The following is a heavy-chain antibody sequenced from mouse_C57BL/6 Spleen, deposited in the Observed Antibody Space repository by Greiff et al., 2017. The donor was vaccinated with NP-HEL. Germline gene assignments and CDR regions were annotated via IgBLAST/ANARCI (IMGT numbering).Heavy chain of an antibody. J-gene: IGHJ4*01. D-gene: IGHD1-1*01. CDR3: ARSGAYYGSSPYYYAMDY. Sequence: QVQLQQSGAELVKPGASVKISCKASGYAFSSYWMNWVKQRPGKGLEWIGQIYPGDGDTNYNGKFKGKATLTADKSSSTAYMQLSSLTSEDSAVYFCARSGAYYGSSPYYYAMDYWGQGTSVTVSS. CDR2: IYPGDGDT. CDR1: GYAFSSYW. V-gene: IGHV1-80*01.